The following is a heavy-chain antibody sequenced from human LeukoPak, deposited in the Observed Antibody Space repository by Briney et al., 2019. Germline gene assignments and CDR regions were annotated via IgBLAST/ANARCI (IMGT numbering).Heavy chain of an antibody. CDR3: AKASGGYYFEY. CDR1: GFTFNNYA. D-gene: IGHD6-19*01. V-gene: IGHV3-23*01. J-gene: IGHJ4*02. CDR2: ISGSGGST. Sequence: GGSLRLSCAASGFTFNNYAMNWVRQAPGKGLEWVSGISGSGGSTYYADSVKGQFTIPRDNSKNTLYLQMNSLRAEDTAVYYCAKASGGYYFEYWGQGTLVTVSS.